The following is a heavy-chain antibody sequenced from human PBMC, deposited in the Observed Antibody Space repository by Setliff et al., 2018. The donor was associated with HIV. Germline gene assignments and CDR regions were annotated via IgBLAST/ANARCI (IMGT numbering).Heavy chain of an antibody. V-gene: IGHV1-18*01. J-gene: IGHJ4*02. CDR2: INIYTGDR. D-gene: IGHD2-15*01. Sequence: ASVKVSWKASGYTFAGYGIHWVRQAPGQGLEWVGWINIYTGDRTYADNFQYRVTMTADTSTSTVYMELRHLRSDDTAVYYCARDSSASRTPPLHWGQGTLVTVSS. CDR3: ARDSSASRTPPLH. CDR1: GYTFAGYG.